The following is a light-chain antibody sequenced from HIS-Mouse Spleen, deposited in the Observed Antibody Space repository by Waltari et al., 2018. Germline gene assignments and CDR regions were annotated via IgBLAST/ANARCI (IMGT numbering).Light chain of an antibody. CDR2: EDS. Sequence: SYELTQPPSVSVSPGQTARITCSGDALPKKYAYWYQQKSGQAPVLVIYEDSKRPSGSPESFSGSRSGTMATLTISGAQVEDEADYYCYSTDSSGNHRVFGGGTKLTVL. J-gene: IGLJ2*01. CDR1: ALPKKY. V-gene: IGLV3-10*01. CDR3: YSTDSSGNHRV.